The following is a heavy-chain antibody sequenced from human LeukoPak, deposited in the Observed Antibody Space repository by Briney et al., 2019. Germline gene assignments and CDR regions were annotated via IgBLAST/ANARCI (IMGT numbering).Heavy chain of an antibody. V-gene: IGHV4-4*07. CDR2: IYTSGST. Sequence: SETLSLTCTVSGGSISSYHWSWIRQPAGKGLEWIGRIYTSGSTNYNPSLKSRVTMSVDTSKNQFSLKLSSVTAADTAVYYCARDGWPYGSGRRNYYYGMDVWGQGTTVTVSS. CDR1: GGSISSYH. J-gene: IGHJ6*02. CDR3: ARDGWPYGSGRRNYYYGMDV. D-gene: IGHD3-10*01.